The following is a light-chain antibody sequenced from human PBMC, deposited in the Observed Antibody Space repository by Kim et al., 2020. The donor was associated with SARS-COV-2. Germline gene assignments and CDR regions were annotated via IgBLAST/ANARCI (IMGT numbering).Light chain of an antibody. J-gene: IGKJ4*01. CDR2: AAS. V-gene: IGKV1-39*01. CDR1: QSISTY. CDR3: QQSHTAPLLT. Sequence: DIQMTQSPSSLYAYVGDRVAIACRASQSISTYLNWYQQKPGKAPKLLIYAASSLQSGVPSRFSGSGSGTDFTLTISSLQPEDFATYYCQQSHTAPLLTFGGGTKVDIK.